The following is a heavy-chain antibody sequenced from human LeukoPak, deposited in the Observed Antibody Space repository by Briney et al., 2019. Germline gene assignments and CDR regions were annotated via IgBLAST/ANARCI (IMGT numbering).Heavy chain of an antibody. V-gene: IGHV3-30-3*02. CDR1: GFTFSSYA. Sequence: GRSLRLSCAASGFTFSSYAMHWVRQAPGKGLKWVAVISYDGSNKYYADSVKGRFTISRDNSKNTLYLQMNSLRAEDTAVYYCAKTDWFDPWGQGTLVTVSS. CDR3: AKTDWFDP. J-gene: IGHJ5*02. CDR2: ISYDGSNK.